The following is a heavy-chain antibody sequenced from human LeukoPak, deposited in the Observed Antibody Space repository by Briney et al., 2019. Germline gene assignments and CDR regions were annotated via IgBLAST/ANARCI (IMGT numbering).Heavy chain of an antibody. V-gene: IGHV4-59*01. CDR1: GGSISSYY. CDR2: IYYRGST. CDR3: ARDPSNRSITMIPGAFDI. D-gene: IGHD3-22*01. J-gene: IGHJ3*02. Sequence: PSETLSLTCTVSGGSISSYYWRWLRQPPGKGLEWIGYIYYRGSTNYNPSLKSRVTISVDTSKIQFSLKLSSVTAADTAVYYCARDPSNRSITMIPGAFDIWGQGTMVTVSS.